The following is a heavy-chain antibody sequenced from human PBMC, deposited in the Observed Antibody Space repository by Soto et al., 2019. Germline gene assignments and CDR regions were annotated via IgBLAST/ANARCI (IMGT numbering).Heavy chain of an antibody. CDR3: ARMATFGSLNWFDP. CDR1: GYSFTNND. J-gene: IGHJ5*02. V-gene: IGHV1-8*01. Sequence: ASVKVSCKASGYSFTNNDVSWVRQATGQGLEWMGWMNPGSGDTGYAQKFQGRVTMTRDISTATAYMELSSLRSDDTATYYCARMATFGSLNWFDPWGQGTLVTVS. CDR2: MNPGSGDT. D-gene: IGHD3-16*01.